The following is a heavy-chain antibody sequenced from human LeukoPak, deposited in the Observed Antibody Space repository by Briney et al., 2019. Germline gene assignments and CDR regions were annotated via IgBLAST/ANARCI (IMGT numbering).Heavy chain of an antibody. V-gene: IGHV3-30-3*01. CDR1: GFTFISYA. Sequence: GGSLRLSCAASGFTFISYAMNWFRQPPGKGLEGLAVISYDGSNKYYADSVKGRFTISRDNSKNTLYLQMNSLRAEDTAVYYCARDTRGARDNYFDYWGQGTLVTVSS. D-gene: IGHD3-16*01. CDR3: ARDTRGARDNYFDY. CDR2: ISYDGSNK. J-gene: IGHJ4*02.